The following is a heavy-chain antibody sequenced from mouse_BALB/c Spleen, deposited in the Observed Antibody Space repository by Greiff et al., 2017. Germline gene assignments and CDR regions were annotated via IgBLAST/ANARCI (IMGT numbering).Heavy chain of an antibody. CDR1: GFAFSSYD. V-gene: IGHV5-12-1*01. J-gene: IGHJ1*01. Sequence: EVQGVESGGGLVKPGGSLKLSCAASGFAFSSYDMSWVRQTPEKRLEWVAYISSGGGSTYYPDTVKGRFTISRDNAKNTLYLQMSSLKSEDTAMYYCATGNPYFDVWGAGTTVTVSS. D-gene: IGHD2-1*01. CDR2: ISSGGGST. CDR3: ATGNPYFDV.